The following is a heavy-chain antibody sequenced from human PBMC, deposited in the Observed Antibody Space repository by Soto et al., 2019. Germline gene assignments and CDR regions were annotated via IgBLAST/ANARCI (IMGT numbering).Heavy chain of an antibody. CDR2: IYHSGST. V-gene: IGHV4-38-2*01. J-gene: IGHJ4*02. D-gene: IGHD1-1*01. Sequence: SATLSLTCSVSAHSLSSGCYYWGWIRQPPGKGLEWIGSIYHSGSTYYNPSLKSRVTMSVDTSKNQLSLKLSSVTAADTAGYYCARYGNRYSARFVDDWGQGTRVTVS. CDR1: AHSLSSGCYY. CDR3: ARYGNRYSARFVDD.